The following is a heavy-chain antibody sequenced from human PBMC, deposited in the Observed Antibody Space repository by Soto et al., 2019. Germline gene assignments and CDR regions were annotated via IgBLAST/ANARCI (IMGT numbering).Heavy chain of an antibody. Sequence: SETLSLTCAFSGGSISSGGYSWSWIRQPPGKGLEWIGYIYHSGSTYYNPSLKRRVTISVDSAKDQFSLKLSSVTAADTAVYYCARDALNYYDSNYGVFDYWGQG. CDR1: GGSISSGGYS. D-gene: IGHD3-22*01. CDR3: ARDALNYYDSNYGVFDY. J-gene: IGHJ4*02. CDR2: IYHSGST. V-gene: IGHV4-30-2*01.